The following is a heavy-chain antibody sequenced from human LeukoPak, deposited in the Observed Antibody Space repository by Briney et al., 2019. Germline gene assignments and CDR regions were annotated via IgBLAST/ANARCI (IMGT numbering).Heavy chain of an antibody. J-gene: IGHJ4*02. D-gene: IGHD1-26*01. CDR1: GFTFSSYS. Sequence: GGSLRLSCAASGFTFSSYSMNWVRQAPGKGLEWVSYISSSSTIYYADSVKGRFTISRDNAKNSLYLQMNSLRAEDTAVYYCARASSKWELEVPRGPDYWGQGTLVTVSS. CDR3: ARASSKWELEVPRGPDY. V-gene: IGHV3-48*04. CDR2: ISSSSTI.